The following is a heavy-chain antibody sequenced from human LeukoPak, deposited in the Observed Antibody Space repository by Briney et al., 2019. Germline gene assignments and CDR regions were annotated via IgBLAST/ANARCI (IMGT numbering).Heavy chain of an antibody. V-gene: IGHV1-69*06. J-gene: IGHJ6*04. CDR1: GGTFSSYA. Sequence: SVKVSCKASGGTFSSYAISWVRQAPGQGLEWMGGIIPIFGTANYAQKFQGRVTIHADKSTSTAYMELSSLRFEDTAVYYCARDRFGYSYGNDDYYYGMDVWGKGTTVTVSS. CDR2: IIPIFGTA. CDR3: ARDRFGYSYGNDDYYYGMDV. D-gene: IGHD5-18*01.